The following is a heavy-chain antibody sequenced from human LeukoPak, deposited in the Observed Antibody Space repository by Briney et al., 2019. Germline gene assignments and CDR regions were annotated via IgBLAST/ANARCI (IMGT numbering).Heavy chain of an antibody. J-gene: IGHJ4*02. D-gene: IGHD6-19*01. CDR2: LNPKSGDT. V-gene: IGHV1-2*02. CDR3: ARGSYSSEDY. CDR1: GYTFSDFH. Sequence: ASVKVSCKASGYTFSDFHMSWVRQAPGHGLEWMGWLNPKSGDTNFAQKFQGRVTMTRDTSISTAYMELSRLRSDDTAVYYCARGSYSSEDYWGQGTLVTVSS.